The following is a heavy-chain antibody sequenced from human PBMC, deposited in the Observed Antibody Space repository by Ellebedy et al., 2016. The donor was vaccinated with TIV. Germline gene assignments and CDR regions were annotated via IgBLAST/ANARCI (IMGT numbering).Heavy chain of an antibody. V-gene: IGHV3-11*06. D-gene: IGHD1-1*01. CDR3: ARGTRDPQL. Sequence: GESLKISCAASGFIISDYYMTWFRQAPGRGLECLSYISGTGSDTNYADSVKGRFAISSDNAKNSLYLQMNSLRSEDTAVYYCARGTRDPQLWGQGTLAIVSS. CDR2: ISGTGSDT. CDR1: GFIISDYY. J-gene: IGHJ4*02.